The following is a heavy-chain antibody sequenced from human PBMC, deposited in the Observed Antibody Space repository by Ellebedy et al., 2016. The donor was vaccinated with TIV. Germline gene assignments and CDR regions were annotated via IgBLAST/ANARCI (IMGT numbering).Heavy chain of an antibody. Sequence: MPSETLSLTCAISGDSVSSNSAAWNWIRQSPSRGLEWLGRTYYRSKWYDDYAVSMESRITINPDTSKNQFSMQLKSLTPEDTAVYYCARRNTATWTFDNWGPGTLVTVSS. D-gene: IGHD5-18*01. CDR1: GDSVSSNSAA. V-gene: IGHV6-1*01. CDR3: ARRNTATWTFDN. J-gene: IGHJ3*02. CDR2: TYYRSKWYD.